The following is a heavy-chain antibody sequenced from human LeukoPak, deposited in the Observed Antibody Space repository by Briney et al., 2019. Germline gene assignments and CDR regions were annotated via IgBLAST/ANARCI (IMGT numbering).Heavy chain of an antibody. D-gene: IGHD6-13*01. CDR1: GFTFTTSW. V-gene: IGHV3-74*01. J-gene: IGHJ6*02. CDR3: AAATAAAGASNGMDV. CDR2: ITKDGSSS. Sequence: GGSLRLSCAASGFTFTTSWMHWVRQAPGKGLVWVSRITKDGSSSNYADSVKGRFTISRDNAKNTLYLQMNSLRIEDTAVYYCAAATAAAGASNGMDVWGQGTTVTVSS.